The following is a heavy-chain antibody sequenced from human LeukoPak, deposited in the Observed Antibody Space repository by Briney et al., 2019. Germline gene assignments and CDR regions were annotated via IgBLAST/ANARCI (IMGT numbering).Heavy chain of an antibody. CDR2: ISGSGGIT. J-gene: IGHJ4*02. V-gene: IGHV3-23*01. D-gene: IGHD3-22*01. Sequence: PGGSLRLSCAASGFTFSSYAMSWVRQAPGKGLEWVSGISGSGGITYYADSVKGRFTIPRDNSKNTLFLQMNSLRAEDTAIYYCAKDRGDSTGYPTYYFDYWGQGTLVTVSS. CDR1: GFTFSSYA. CDR3: AKDRGDSTGYPTYYFDY.